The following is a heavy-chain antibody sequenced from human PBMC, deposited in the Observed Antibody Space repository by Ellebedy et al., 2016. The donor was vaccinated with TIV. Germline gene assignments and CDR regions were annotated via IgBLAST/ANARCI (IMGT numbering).Heavy chain of an antibody. D-gene: IGHD3-16*02. J-gene: IGHJ5*01. CDR2: ISRSGGST. CDR1: GFSVCNNY. Sequence: GESLKISCAASGFSVCNNYMTWVRQAPGEGLEWVSAISRSGGSTSYAGSVKGRFTISRDNSKDTLYLQMNSLRAEDTAVYYCANVYRSNWADSWGQGTLVTVSS. V-gene: IGHV3-23*01. CDR3: ANVYRSNWADS.